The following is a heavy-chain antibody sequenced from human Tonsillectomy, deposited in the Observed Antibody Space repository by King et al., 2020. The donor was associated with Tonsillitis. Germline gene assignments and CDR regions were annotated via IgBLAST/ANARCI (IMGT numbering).Heavy chain of an antibody. D-gene: IGHD3-22*01. V-gene: IGHV4-59*08. CDR1: GGSISSYY. CDR2: IYYSGST. J-gene: IGHJ4*02. CDR3: ARHGYYYDRRGDSYFDY. Sequence: VQLQESGPGLVKPSETLSLTCTVSGGSISSYYWSWIRQPPGKGLEWIGYIYYSGSTNYNPSLKSRVTISVDTSKNQFSLKLSSVTAADTAVYYCARHGYYYDRRGDSYFDYWGQGTLVTVSS.